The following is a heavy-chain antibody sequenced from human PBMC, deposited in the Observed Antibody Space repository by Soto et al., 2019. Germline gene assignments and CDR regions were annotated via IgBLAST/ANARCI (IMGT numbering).Heavy chain of an antibody. CDR1: GFTFSSYA. CDR3: AKRPGKQLWFSPYYFDY. Sequence: GGSLRLSCAASGFTFSSYAVSWVRQAPGKGLEWVSAISGSGGSTYYADSVKGRFTISRDNSKNTLYLQMNSLRAEDTAVYYCAKRPGKQLWFSPYYFDYRGQGTLVTVSS. CDR2: ISGSGGST. J-gene: IGHJ4*02. V-gene: IGHV3-23*01. D-gene: IGHD5-18*01.